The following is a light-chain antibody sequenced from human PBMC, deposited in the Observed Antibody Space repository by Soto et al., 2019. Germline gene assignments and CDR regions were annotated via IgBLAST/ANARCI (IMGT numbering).Light chain of an antibody. J-gene: IGKJ4*01. CDR3: QQVNVYPST. Sequence: IQLTQSPSSLSASVGHRVTITCRASQGISSYLGWYQQKPGKAPNLLIYDASTLHSGVPSRFSGGGSGTDFTLTISSLQPEDFATYYCQQVNVYPSTFGGGTKVDIK. CDR1: QGISSY. CDR2: DAS. V-gene: IGKV1-9*01.